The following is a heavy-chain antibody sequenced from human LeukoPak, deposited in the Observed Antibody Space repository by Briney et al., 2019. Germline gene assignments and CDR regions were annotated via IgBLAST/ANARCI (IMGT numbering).Heavy chain of an antibody. J-gene: IGHJ5*02. Sequence: GGSLRLSCAGSGFTFSDYAMSWVRQAPGKGLEWVGFIRSKTHGGTTEYAASVKGRFIISRDDSRSIAYLQMNSLKTEDTAVYYCTRAPSLSWFDPWGQGTLVTVSS. CDR2: IRSKTHGGTT. D-gene: IGHD3-10*01. V-gene: IGHV3-49*04. CDR1: GFTFSDYA. CDR3: TRAPSLSWFDP.